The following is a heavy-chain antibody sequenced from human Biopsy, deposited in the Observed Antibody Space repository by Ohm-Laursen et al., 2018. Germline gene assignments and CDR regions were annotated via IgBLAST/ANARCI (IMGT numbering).Heavy chain of an antibody. J-gene: IGHJ4*02. D-gene: IGHD2-15*01. V-gene: IGHV4-34*01. Sequence: SQTLSLTCSVYGGSFSGYYWSWIRQPPGKGLEWIGEINHSGSTNYNPSLKSRVTISVDTSTNQFSLNLSSVTAADTAVYYCARRGSGGRSFDHWGQGTLVTVSS. CDR2: INHSGST. CDR3: ARRGSGGRSFDH. CDR1: GGSFSGYY.